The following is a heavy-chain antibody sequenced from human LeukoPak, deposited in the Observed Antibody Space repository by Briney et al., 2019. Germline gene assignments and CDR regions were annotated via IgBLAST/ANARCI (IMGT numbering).Heavy chain of an antibody. Sequence: SETLSLTCTVSGGSISSYYWSWIRQPPGKGLEWIGRIYTSGSTNYNPSLKSRVTISVDTSKNQFSLKLSSVAAADTAVYYCARIPAWFYYFDYWGQGTLVTVSS. J-gene: IGHJ4*02. CDR3: ARIPAWFYYFDY. D-gene: IGHD2-2*01. CDR2: IYTSGST. CDR1: GGSISSYY. V-gene: IGHV4-4*08.